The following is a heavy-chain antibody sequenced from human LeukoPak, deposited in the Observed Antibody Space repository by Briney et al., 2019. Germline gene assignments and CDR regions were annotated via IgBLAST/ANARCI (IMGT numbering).Heavy chain of an antibody. Sequence: ASVKVSCKASGYTFTSYYMHWVRQAPRQGLEWMGIINPSGGSTGYAQKFQGRVTMTRDTSTSTVYMELSSLRSEDTAVYYCARDYYDSSGYYLPFDYWGQGTLVTVSS. CDR2: INPSGGST. CDR1: GYTFTSYY. J-gene: IGHJ4*02. CDR3: ARDYYDSSGYYLPFDY. V-gene: IGHV1-46*01. D-gene: IGHD3-22*01.